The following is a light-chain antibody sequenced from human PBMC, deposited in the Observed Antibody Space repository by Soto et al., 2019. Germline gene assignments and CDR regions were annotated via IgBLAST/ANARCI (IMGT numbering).Light chain of an antibody. CDR3: QQYNNWPPGP. CDR1: QSVGSN. V-gene: IGKV3-15*01. Sequence: EIVMTQSPATLSVSPGERATLSCRASQSVGSNLAWYQQKPGQAPRLLIFGASTRATGIPARFSGSGSGTEFTLTITSLQSAYFAVYYCQQYNNWPPGPFGQGTKLEI. J-gene: IGKJ2*01. CDR2: GAS.